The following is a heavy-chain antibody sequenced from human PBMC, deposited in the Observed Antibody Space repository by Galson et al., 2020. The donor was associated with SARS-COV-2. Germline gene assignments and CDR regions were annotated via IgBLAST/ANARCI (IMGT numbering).Heavy chain of an antibody. Sequence: GGSLRLSCVTSGFTFSDYWMTWVRQAPGKGLEWVANMRQDGNEKYYVEPVKGRFTISRDNTRNSLYLQMNSLTIEDTAVYYCARAEDYGADYHYWGQGTQVTVSS. CDR3: ARAEDYGADYHY. J-gene: IGHJ4*02. CDR2: MRQDGNEK. CDR1: GFTFSDYW. D-gene: IGHD4-17*01. V-gene: IGHV3-7*01.